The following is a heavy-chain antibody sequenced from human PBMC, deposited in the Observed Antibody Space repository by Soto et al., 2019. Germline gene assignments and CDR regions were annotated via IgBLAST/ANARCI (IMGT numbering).Heavy chain of an antibody. D-gene: IGHD2-15*01. Sequence: QVQLQESGPGLVKTSETMSLTCTASGASVSSYYWSWIRQPPGKGLEWIGHIYNGRRTNYNPPLKRRVSISVHMSSNYLSLELTSVTAAEPAVYDGSRATVLPGFDFWGQGVMVIVFS. CDR1: GASVSSYY. J-gene: IGHJ4*02. CDR2: IYNGRRT. V-gene: IGHV4-59*02. CDR3: SRATVLPGFDF.